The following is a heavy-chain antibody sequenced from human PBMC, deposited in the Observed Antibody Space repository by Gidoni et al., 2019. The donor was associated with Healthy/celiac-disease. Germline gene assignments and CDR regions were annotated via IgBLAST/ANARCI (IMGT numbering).Heavy chain of an antibody. D-gene: IGHD6-6*01. CDR2: IWYDGSNT. CDR1: GFTFSRYG. CDR3: ARGRKGIAARAGGWFDP. V-gene: IGHV3-33*01. J-gene: IGHJ5*02. Sequence: QVQLVESGGGVVQPGRSLRLSCAASGFTFSRYGMHWVRQAPGKGLEWVAVIWYDGSNTYYADSVKGRFTISRDNSKNTLYLQMNSLGAEDTAVYYCARGRKGIAARAGGWFDPWGQGTLVTVSS.